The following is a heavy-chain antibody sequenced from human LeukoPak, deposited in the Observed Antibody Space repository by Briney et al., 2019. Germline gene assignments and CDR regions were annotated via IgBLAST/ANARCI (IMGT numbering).Heavy chain of an antibody. D-gene: IGHD4-11*01. J-gene: IGHJ6*02. CDR3: AKDLGYSNYHYYGMDV. V-gene: IGHV3-23*01. CDR2: ISGSGDST. Sequence: GGSLRLSCAASGFTFSSYAMRWVRQAPGKGLEWVSAISGSGDSTYYADSVRGRFTISRDNSKNTLYLQMNSLRAEGTAIYYCAKDLGYSNYHYYGMDVWGQGTTVTVSS. CDR1: GFTFSSYA.